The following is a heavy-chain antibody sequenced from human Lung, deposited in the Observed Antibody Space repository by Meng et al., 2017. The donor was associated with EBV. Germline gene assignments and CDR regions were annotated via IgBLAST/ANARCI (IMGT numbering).Heavy chain of an antibody. V-gene: IGHV4-4*02. D-gene: IGHD3-22*01. CDR2: TSHSGST. Sequence: QVQLQASRPGLVKPSETLSLTCAVSGGSISRSDWWSWVRQPPGKGLEWIGETSHSGSTNYSPSLKSRVTISLDKSKNQLSLKLNSVTAADTAVYYCASSDYYRSDYWGQGTLVTVSS. CDR1: GGSISRSDW. J-gene: IGHJ4*02. CDR3: ASSDYYRSDY.